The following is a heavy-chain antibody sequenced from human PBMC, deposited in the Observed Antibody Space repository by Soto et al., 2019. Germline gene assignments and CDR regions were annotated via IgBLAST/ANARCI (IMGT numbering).Heavy chain of an antibody. CDR3: AREGLRDAHDAFDI. J-gene: IGHJ3*02. V-gene: IGHV1-69*12. Sequence: QVQLVQSGAEVKKPGSSVKVSCKASGGTFSSYAISWVRQAPGQGLAWMGGIIPIFGTANYAQKSQGRVTITADESTSTAYMELSSLRAEDTAVYYCAREGLRDAHDAFDIWGQGTMVTVSS. D-gene: IGHD4-17*01. CDR1: GGTFSSYA. CDR2: IIPIFGTA.